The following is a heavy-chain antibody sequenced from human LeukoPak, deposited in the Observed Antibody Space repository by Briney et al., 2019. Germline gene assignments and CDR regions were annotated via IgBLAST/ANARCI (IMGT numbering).Heavy chain of an antibody. V-gene: IGHV4-31*03. CDR3: ARGRGYSGYLEYYFDY. CDR2: IYYSGST. CDR1: GGSISSGGYY. J-gene: IGHJ4*02. D-gene: IGHD5-12*01. Sequence: SQTLSLTCTVSGGSISSGGYYWSWIRQHPGKGLEWIGYIYYSGSTYYFPSLKSRVTISVDTSKNQFSLKLSSVTAADTAVYYCARGRGYSGYLEYYFDYWGQGTLVTVSS.